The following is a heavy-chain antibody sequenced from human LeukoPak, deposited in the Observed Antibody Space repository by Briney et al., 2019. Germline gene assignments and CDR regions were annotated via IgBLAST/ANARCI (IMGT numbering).Heavy chain of an antibody. CDR3: AKSTDTAMVDGMDV. CDR1: GLTVSSNY. CDR2: IYSGGNT. V-gene: IGHV3-53*01. Sequence: GGSLRLSCAASGLTVSSNYMSWVRQAPGKGLEWVSVIYSGGNTYYADSVKGRFTISRDNSKNTLYLQMNSLRAEDTAVYYCAKSTDTAMVDGMDVWGQGTTVTVSS. J-gene: IGHJ6*02. D-gene: IGHD5-18*01.